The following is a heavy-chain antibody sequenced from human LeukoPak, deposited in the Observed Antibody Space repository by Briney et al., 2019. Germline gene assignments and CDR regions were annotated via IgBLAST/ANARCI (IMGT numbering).Heavy chain of an antibody. Sequence: GGSLRLSCAASEFTFTTYWMSWVRQAPGKGLEWVANIKQDRTEKYYVDSVKGRFTISRDNAKNSLYLQMDSLISEDTAVYYCAKDRETYGDYGFDYWGQGTLVTVSS. J-gene: IGHJ4*02. D-gene: IGHD4-17*01. V-gene: IGHV3-7*01. CDR2: IKQDRTEK. CDR1: EFTFTTYW. CDR3: AKDRETYGDYGFDY.